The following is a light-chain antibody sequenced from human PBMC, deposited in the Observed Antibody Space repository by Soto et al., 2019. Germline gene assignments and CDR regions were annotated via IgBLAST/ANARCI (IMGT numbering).Light chain of an antibody. J-gene: IGLJ1*01. V-gene: IGLV2-14*01. CDR2: DVN. CDR3: SSYTGSSTFV. Sequence: QSVLTQPASVSGSPGQSITISCTGTSSDVGGYDYVSWYQQLPGKAPKLLIYDVNNRPSGVSHRFSGSKSGNTASLTISGLQAEDEPDYYCSSYTGSSTFVFGTGTKLTVL. CDR1: SSDVGGYDY.